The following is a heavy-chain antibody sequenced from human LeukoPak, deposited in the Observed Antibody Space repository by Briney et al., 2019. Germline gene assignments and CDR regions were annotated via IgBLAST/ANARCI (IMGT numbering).Heavy chain of an antibody. D-gene: IGHD3-10*01. CDR1: GGSISSSSYY. CDR2: IYYSGST. J-gene: IGHJ4*02. Sequence: SGTLSLTCAVSGGSISSSSYYWVWMRQPPGKGLEWIGSIYYSGSTYYNPSLKSRVTISVDTSKNQFSLRLNSVTAADTAVYYCARHTSMVRGVMKYYFDYWGQGTLATVSS. CDR3: ARHTSMVRGVMKYYFDY. V-gene: IGHV4-39*01.